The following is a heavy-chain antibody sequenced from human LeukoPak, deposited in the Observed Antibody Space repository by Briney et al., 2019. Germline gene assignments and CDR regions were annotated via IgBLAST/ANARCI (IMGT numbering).Heavy chain of an antibody. V-gene: IGHV4-59*01. CDR2: TYYSGST. CDR1: GGSISSYY. J-gene: IGHJ4*02. CDR3: ARIRGPYSYDYYFDY. D-gene: IGHD5-18*01. Sequence: SETLSLTCTVSGGSISSYYWSWIRQPPGKGLEWIGYTYYSGSTNYNPSLKSRVTISVDTSKNQFSLKLSSVTAADTAVYYCARIRGPYSYDYYFDYWGQGTLVTVSS.